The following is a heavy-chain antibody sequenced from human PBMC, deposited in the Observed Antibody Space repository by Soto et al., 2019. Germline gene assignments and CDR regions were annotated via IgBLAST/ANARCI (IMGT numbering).Heavy chain of an antibody. V-gene: IGHV4-39*01. Sequence: QLQLQESGPGLVKPSETLSLTCTVSGGSISSSSYYWGWIRQPPGKGLEWIGSIYYSGSTYYNPSLKSRVTISVDTSKNQFSLKLSSVTAADTAVYYCARDFKRYYDSPFDYWGQGTLVTVSS. J-gene: IGHJ4*02. CDR2: IYYSGST. CDR3: ARDFKRYYDSPFDY. D-gene: IGHD3-22*01. CDR1: GGSISSSSYY.